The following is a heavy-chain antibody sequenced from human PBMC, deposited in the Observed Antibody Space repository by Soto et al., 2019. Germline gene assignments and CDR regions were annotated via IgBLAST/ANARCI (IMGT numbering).Heavy chain of an antibody. CDR3: AAGYSSRRSYYYYGMDV. D-gene: IGHD2-21*01. V-gene: IGHV4-30-4*08. Sequence: SETLSLTCTVSGGSITSSKHYWSWIRQHPGKGLEWIGYIYLSGITNSNPSLKSRVSISIDTSKNEFSLKLSSVTAADTVVYYCAAGYSSRRSYYYYGMDVWGQGTTVTVSS. CDR1: GGSITSSKHY. CDR2: IYLSGIT. J-gene: IGHJ6*02.